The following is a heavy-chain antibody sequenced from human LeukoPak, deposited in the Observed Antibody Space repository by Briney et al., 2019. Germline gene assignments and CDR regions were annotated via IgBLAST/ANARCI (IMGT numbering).Heavy chain of an antibody. J-gene: IGHJ4*02. D-gene: IGHD2-21*02. CDR1: GFTFSSYA. CDR3: ARVSPEIVVVTGTGAPDY. V-gene: IGHV3-23*01. CDR2: ISGSGGST. Sequence: GGSLRLSCAAYGFTFSSYAMSWVRQAPGKGLEWVSAISGSGGSTYYADSVKGRFTISRDNSKNTVYLQMNSLRAEDTAVYYCARVSPEIVVVTGTGAPDYWGQGTLVTVSS.